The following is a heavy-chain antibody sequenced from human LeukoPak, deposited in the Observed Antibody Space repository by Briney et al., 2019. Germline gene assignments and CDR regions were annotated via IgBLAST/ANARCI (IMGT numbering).Heavy chain of an antibody. CDR3: AKDNYDILTGYYEY. CDR2: ISWNSGSI. J-gene: IGHJ4*02. Sequence: GGSLRLSCAGSGFSFSSYGMHWVRQAPGKGLEWVSGISWNSGSIGYADSVKGRFTISRDNAKNSLYLQMNSLRAEDTALYYCAKDNYDILTGYYEYWGQGTLVTVSS. D-gene: IGHD3-9*01. V-gene: IGHV3-9*01. CDR1: GFSFSSYG.